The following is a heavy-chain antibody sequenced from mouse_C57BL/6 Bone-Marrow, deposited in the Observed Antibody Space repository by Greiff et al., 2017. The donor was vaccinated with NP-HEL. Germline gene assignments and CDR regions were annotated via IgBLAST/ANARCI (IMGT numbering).Heavy chain of an antibody. CDR1: GFTFSDAW. V-gene: IGHV6-6*01. J-gene: IGHJ1*03. CDR2: IRNKANNHAT. CDR3: TSYYGSSIYWYFDV. Sequence: EVHLVESGGGLVQPGGSMKLSCAASGFTFSDAWMDWVRQSPEKGLEWVAEIRNKANNHATYYAESVKGRFTISRDDSKSSVYLQMNSLRAEDTGIYYCTSYYGSSIYWYFDVWGTGTTVTVSS. D-gene: IGHD1-1*01.